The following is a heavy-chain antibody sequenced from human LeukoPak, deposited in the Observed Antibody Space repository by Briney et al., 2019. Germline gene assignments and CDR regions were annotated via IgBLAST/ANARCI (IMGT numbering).Heavy chain of an antibody. CDR1: GYSFTSYW. Sequence: GESLKISCKGSGYSFTSYWIGWVRQMPGKGLEWMGIIYPGDSDTRYSPSFQGQVTISADKSISTAYLQWSSLKASDTAMYYCARLRDYYDSSGYSPTDAFDIWGRGTMVTVSS. CDR3: ARLRDYYDSSGYSPTDAFDI. D-gene: IGHD3-22*01. J-gene: IGHJ3*02. CDR2: IYPGDSDT. V-gene: IGHV5-51*01.